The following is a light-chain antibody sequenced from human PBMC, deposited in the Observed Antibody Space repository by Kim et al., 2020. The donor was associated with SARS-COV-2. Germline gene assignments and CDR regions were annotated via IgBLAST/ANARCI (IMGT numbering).Light chain of an antibody. J-gene: IGLJ3*02. V-gene: IGLV10-54*04. CDR2: RNN. CDR1: SDNVGNQG. Sequence: QTAPLTCTGNSDNVGNQGAAWLQQHRGHPPKLLSYRNNNRPSGISEKFSASRSGNTASLTITGRQPEDEADYYCSAWDNRLSVWVFGGGTQRTVL. CDR3: SAWDNRLSVWV.